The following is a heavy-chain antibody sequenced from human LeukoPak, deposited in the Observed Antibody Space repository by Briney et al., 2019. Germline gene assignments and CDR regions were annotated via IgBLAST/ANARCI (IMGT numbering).Heavy chain of an antibody. D-gene: IGHD3-16*01. J-gene: IGHJ4*02. CDR2: MYTGGTT. V-gene: IGHV3-53*01. Sequence: GGSLRLSCAASGFTVSGTHMSWVRQAPVKGLEWVSAMYTGGTTYYADSVAGRFTVSRDNSKNTLYLHMNSLRVEDTAVYYCAKDEATSGGGLASWGQGTLVSVSS. CDR3: AKDEATSGGGLAS. CDR1: GFTVSGTH.